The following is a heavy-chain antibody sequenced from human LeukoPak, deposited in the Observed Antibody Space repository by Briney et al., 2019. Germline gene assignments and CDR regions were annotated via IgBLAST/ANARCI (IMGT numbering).Heavy chain of an antibody. CDR3: ARVLEGSSGQHWYFDL. J-gene: IGHJ2*01. CDR1: GGSFSGYY. CDR2: INHSGST. Sequence: SETLSLTCAVYGGSFSGYYWSWIRQPPGKGLEWIGEINHSGSTNYNPSLKSRVAISVDTSKNQFSLRLSSVTAADTAVYYCARVLEGSSGQHWYFDLWGRGTLVTVSS. D-gene: IGHD6-19*01. V-gene: IGHV4-34*01.